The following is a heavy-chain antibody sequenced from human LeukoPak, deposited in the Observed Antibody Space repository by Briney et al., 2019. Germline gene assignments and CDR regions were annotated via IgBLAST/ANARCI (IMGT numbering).Heavy chain of an antibody. J-gene: IGHJ3*02. Sequence: SCKASGGTFSSYAISWVRQAPGKGLEWVASIKQDGSEKYYVDSVKGRFTISRDNAKNSLYLQMNSLRAEDTAVYYCARAITIFGVVTPNAFDIWGQGTMVTVSS. D-gene: IGHD3-3*01. CDR2: IKQDGSEK. CDR1: GGTFSSYA. CDR3: ARAITIFGVVTPNAFDI. V-gene: IGHV3-7*01.